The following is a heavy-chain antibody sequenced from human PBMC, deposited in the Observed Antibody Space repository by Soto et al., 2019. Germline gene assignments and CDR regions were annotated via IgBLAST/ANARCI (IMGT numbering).Heavy chain of an antibody. Sequence: GGSLRLSCAASGFTLSDYWMTWVRQAPGKGLEWVANIKQDGSEKYNVDSVKGRLTMSRDDAKNSLYLQMNSLRAEDTAVYYCARHGDYVSMDVWGKGTTVTVSS. D-gene: IGHD4-17*01. V-gene: IGHV3-7*01. J-gene: IGHJ6*03. CDR3: ARHGDYVSMDV. CDR2: IKQDGSEK. CDR1: GFTLSDYW.